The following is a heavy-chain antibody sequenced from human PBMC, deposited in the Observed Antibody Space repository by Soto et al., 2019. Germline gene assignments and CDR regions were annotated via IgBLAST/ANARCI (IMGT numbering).Heavy chain of an antibody. D-gene: IGHD3-3*01. CDR1: GFTFSNHY. J-gene: IGHJ4*02. V-gene: IGHV3-11*01. Sequence: QMHLVESGGGLVKPGGSLRLSCKASGFTFSNHYMAWIRQAPGKGLEWVSYISTSGTSTFYADSVKGRFTISRDNAKDSLFLQMNSLRVDDTAVYFCARDGVLFRAGFDSWGQGTLVTVAS. CDR2: ISTSGTST. CDR3: ARDGVLFRAGFDS.